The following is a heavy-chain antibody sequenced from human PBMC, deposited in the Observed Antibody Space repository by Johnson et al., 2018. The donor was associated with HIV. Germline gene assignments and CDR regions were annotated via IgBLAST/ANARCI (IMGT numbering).Heavy chain of an antibody. Sequence: HVQLVESRGGVVQPGGSLRLSCKASGFTFSNYGIHWVRQAPGKGLEWVTFIQFDGSHKYSADFVKGRFTISRDTSKKSVFLQMNSLRPEDTAVYYCAKETRDSRSAFDIWGQGTLVTVSS. J-gene: IGHJ3*02. V-gene: IGHV3-30*02. CDR2: IQFDGSHK. CDR1: GFTFSNYG. CDR3: AKETRDSRSAFDI. D-gene: IGHD4-11*01.